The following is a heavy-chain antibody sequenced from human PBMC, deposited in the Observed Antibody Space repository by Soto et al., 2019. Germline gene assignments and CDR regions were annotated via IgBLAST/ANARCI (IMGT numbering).Heavy chain of an antibody. D-gene: IGHD2-2*03. Sequence: GESLKISCKGSGYSFTSYWISWVRQMPGKGLEWMGRIDPSDSYTNYSPSFQGHVTISADKSISTAYLQWSSLKASDTAMYYCARLDIVVVPAAMGEYGMDVWGQGTTVNVSS. V-gene: IGHV5-10-1*01. J-gene: IGHJ6*02. CDR3: ARLDIVVVPAAMGEYGMDV. CDR1: GYSFTSYW. CDR2: IDPSDSYT.